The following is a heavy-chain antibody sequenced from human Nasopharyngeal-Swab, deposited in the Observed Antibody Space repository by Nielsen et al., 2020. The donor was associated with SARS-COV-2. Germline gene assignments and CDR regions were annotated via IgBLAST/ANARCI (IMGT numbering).Heavy chain of an antibody. CDR3: ARRTVAYCGGDCYSVAFDI. CDR1: GYSFTSYW. V-gene: IGHV5-51*01. J-gene: IGHJ3*02. Sequence: GASLKISCKGSGYSFTSYWIGWVRQMPGKGLEWIGIIYPGDSDTRYSPSFQGQVTISADKSISTAYLQWSSLKASDTAMYYCARRTVAYCGGDCYSVAFDIWGQGTMVTVSS. D-gene: IGHD2-21*01. CDR2: IYPGDSDT.